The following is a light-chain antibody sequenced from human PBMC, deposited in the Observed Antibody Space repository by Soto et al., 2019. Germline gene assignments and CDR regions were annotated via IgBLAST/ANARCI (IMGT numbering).Light chain of an antibody. CDR1: SSNIGAGYD. J-gene: IGLJ2*01. CDR2: GNS. V-gene: IGLV1-40*01. Sequence: QSVLTQPPSVSGAPGQRVTISCTGSSSNIGAGYDVHWYQQLPGTAPKLLIYGNSNRPSGVPDRFSGSKSGTSASLAITGLQAEAEADDYCQSYDSSLSGSVVFGGGTKLTVL. CDR3: QSYDSSLSGSVV.